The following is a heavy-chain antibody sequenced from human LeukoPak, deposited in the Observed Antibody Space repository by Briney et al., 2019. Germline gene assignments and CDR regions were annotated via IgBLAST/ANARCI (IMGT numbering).Heavy chain of an antibody. J-gene: IGHJ3*02. CDR1: GGSFSGYY. V-gene: IGHV4-34*01. CDR2: INYSGST. Sequence: SETLSLTCAVYGGSFSGYYWSWIRQPPGKGLEWIGEINYSGSTNYNPSLKSRVTISVDTSKNQFSLKLSSVTAADTAVYYCARGFKYYYDSSGYSHDAFDIWGQGTMVTVSS. D-gene: IGHD3-22*01. CDR3: ARGFKYYYDSSGYSHDAFDI.